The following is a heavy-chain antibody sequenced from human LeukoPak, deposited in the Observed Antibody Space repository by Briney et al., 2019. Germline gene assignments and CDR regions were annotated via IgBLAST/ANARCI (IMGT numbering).Heavy chain of an antibody. CDR2: IYHSGST. CDR1: GYSISSGYY. V-gene: IGHV4-38-2*02. D-gene: IGHD3-10*01. CDR3: AREGVGGNWFDP. Sequence: SETPSLTCAVSGYSISSGYYWGWIRQPPGKGLEWIGSIYHSGSTYYNPSLKSRVTISVDTSKNQFSLKLSSVTAADTAVYYCAREGVGGNWFDPWGQGTLVTVSS. J-gene: IGHJ5*02.